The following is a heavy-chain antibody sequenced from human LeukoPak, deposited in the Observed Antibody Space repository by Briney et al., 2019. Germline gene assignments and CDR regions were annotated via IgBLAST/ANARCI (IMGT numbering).Heavy chain of an antibody. J-gene: IGHJ3*02. CDR3: ARDGYCSSTSCYPGDAFDI. V-gene: IGHV4-4*07. Sequence: SETLPLTCTVSGGSISSYYWSWIRQPAGKGLEWIGRIYTSGSTNYNPSLKSRVTMSVDTSKNQFSLKLSSVTAADTAVYYCARDGYCSSTSCYPGDAFDIWGQGTMVTVSS. CDR1: GGSISSYY. D-gene: IGHD2-2*03. CDR2: IYTSGST.